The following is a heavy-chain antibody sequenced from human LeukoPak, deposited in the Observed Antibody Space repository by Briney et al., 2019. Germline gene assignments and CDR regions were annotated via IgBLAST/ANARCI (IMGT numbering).Heavy chain of an antibody. CDR3: ARRHCSSTSCYLDV. D-gene: IGHD2-2*01. J-gene: IGHJ6*04. V-gene: IGHV4-4*09. CDR1: GGSIGSYY. Sequence: PSETLSLTCTVSGGSIGSYYWSWIRQPPGKGLEWIGYIYTSGSTNYNPSLKSRVTISVDTSKNQFSLKLSSVTAADTAVYYCARRHCSSTSCYLDVWGKGTTVTVFS. CDR2: IYTSGST.